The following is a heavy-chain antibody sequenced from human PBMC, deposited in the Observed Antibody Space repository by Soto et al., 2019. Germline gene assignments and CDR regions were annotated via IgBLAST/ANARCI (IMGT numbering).Heavy chain of an antibody. J-gene: IGHJ4*02. CDR2: ISANNGNT. CDR3: ARDNGYESDY. Sequence: GASVKVSCKASGYTFTNYGISWVRQAPGQGLEWMGWISANNGNTNYEQKLQGRVTMTTDTSTSTAYMELRSLRSDDTAVYYCARDNGYESDYWGQGTLVTVSS. D-gene: IGHD5-12*01. CDR1: GYTFTNYG. V-gene: IGHV1-18*01.